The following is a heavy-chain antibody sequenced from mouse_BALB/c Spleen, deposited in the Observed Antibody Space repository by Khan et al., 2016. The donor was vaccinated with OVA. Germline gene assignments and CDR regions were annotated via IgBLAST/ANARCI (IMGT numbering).Heavy chain of an antibody. D-gene: IGHD2-1*01. V-gene: IGHV1S132*01. J-gene: IGHJ3*01. CDR1: GYTFTNYW. Sequence: QVQLQQSGAELVKPGASVKLSCKTSGYTFTNYWIQWIKQRPGQGLGWIGQIFPGTGTTYYNQNFKGKATLTVDTSSTTAYMHLSSLTSEDSAVYFCGRGYFGNYECVYWGQGTLVTVSP. CDR3: GRGYFGNYECVY. CDR2: IFPGTGTT.